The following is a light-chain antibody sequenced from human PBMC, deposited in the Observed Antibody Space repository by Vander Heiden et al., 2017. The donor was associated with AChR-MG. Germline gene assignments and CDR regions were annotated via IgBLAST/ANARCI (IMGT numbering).Light chain of an antibody. CDR3: QQYNNWPPYT. CDR2: GAS. Sequence: EIVMTQSPATLSVSPGERATLSCRASQSVSSNLAWYQQRPGQAPRLLIYGASIRATGIPARFSDSGSGTEFTLTISSLQSEDFAVYSCQQYNNWPPYTFGQGTKLEIK. J-gene: IGKJ2*01. CDR1: QSVSSN. V-gene: IGKV3D-15*01.